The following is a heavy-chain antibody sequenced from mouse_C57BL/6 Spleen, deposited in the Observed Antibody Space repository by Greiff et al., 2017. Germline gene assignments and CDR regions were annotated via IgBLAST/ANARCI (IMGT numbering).Heavy chain of an antibody. J-gene: IGHJ2*01. CDR3: TTKLTGPYYLDY. CDR1: GFNIKDDY. CDR2: IDPENGDT. Sequence: EVQLQQSGAELVRPGASVKLSCTASGFNIKDDYMHWVKQRPEQGLEWIGWIDPENGDTEYASKFQGKATITADTSANTAYLQLSSLTSEDTAVYYCTTKLTGPYYLDYWGQGTTRTVSS. D-gene: IGHD4-1*01. V-gene: IGHV14-4*01.